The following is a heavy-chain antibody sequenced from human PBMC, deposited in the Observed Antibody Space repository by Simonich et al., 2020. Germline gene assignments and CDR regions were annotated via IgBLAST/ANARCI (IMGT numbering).Heavy chain of an antibody. V-gene: IGHV4-59*01. CDR1: GGSISRYY. CDR3: ARGGLYFDY. D-gene: IGHD2-15*01. CDR2: IYYSGST. Sequence: QVQLQESGPGLVKPSETLSLTCTVSGGSISRYYWSWFRQPPGKGLEWIGYIYYSGSTNYNPSLKSRVTISVDTSKNQFSLKLSSVTAADTAVYYCARGGLYFDYWGQGTLVTVSS. J-gene: IGHJ4*02.